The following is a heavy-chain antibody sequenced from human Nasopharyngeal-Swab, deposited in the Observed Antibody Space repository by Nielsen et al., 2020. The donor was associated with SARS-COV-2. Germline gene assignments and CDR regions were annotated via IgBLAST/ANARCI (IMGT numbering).Heavy chain of an antibody. Sequence: ASVKVSCKASGYTFTSYYMHWVRQAPGQGLEWMGRINPNSGGTNYAQKFQGRVTMTRDTSISTAYMELSRLRFDDTAVYYCARRPYDSSGYLFDLWGRGTLVTVSS. J-gene: IGHJ2*01. CDR3: ARRPYDSSGYLFDL. D-gene: IGHD3-22*01. CDR2: INPNSGGT. CDR1: GYTFTSYY. V-gene: IGHV1-2*06.